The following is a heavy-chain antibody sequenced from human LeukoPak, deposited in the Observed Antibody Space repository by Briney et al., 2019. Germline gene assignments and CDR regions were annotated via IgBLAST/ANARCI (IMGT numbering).Heavy chain of an antibody. CDR1: GGSISSYY. Sequence: SETLSLTCTVSGGSISSYYWSWIRQPAGKGLEWIGRIYTSGSTNYNPSLKSRVTMSVDTSKNQFSLKLSSVTAADTAVYYCARDRIAAAGYYYGMDVWGQGTTVTVSS. CDR2: IYTSGST. D-gene: IGHD6-13*01. V-gene: IGHV4-4*07. CDR3: ARDRIAAAGYYYGMDV. J-gene: IGHJ6*02.